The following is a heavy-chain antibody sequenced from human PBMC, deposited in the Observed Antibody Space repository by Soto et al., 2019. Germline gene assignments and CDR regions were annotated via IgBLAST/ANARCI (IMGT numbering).Heavy chain of an antibody. CDR1: GFTFSSYS. CDR3: ARARDYSGAYYYYGMDV. Sequence: GGSLRLSCAASGFTFSSYSMNWVRQAPGKGLEWVSSISSSSSYIYYADSVKGRFTISRDNAKNSLYLQMNSLRAEDTAVYYCARARDYSGAYYYYGMDVWGQGTTVTVSS. D-gene: IGHD4-4*01. J-gene: IGHJ6*02. V-gene: IGHV3-21*01. CDR2: ISSSSSYI.